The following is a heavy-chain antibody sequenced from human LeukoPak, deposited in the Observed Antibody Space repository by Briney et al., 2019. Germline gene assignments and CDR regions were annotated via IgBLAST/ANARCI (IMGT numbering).Heavy chain of an antibody. D-gene: IGHD1-26*01. Sequence: PGGSLRLSCAASGFTFSSYTMNWVRQAPGKGLEWVSSITSTSSYLYYADSVKGRFTISRDNAKNSLYLQMNSLRAEDTAVYYCAKVGGSYFLPHWFDPWGQGTLVTVSS. V-gene: IGHV3-21*01. CDR1: GFTFSSYT. J-gene: IGHJ5*02. CDR3: AKVGGSYFLPHWFDP. CDR2: ITSTSSYL.